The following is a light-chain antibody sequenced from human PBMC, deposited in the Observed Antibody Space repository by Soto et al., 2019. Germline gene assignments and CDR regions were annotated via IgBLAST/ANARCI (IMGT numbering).Light chain of an antibody. CDR3: QHYNSSSEA. CDR1: QTISSW. J-gene: IGKJ1*01. V-gene: IGKV1-5*03. CDR2: KAS. Sequence: DIHMTQSPSTLSGSVGDRVTLTCRASQTISSWLAWYQQKPGKAPKLLIYKASTLKSGVPSRFSGSGSGTDFTLTISSLQPDDFATYYCQHYNSSSEAFGQGTKVDIK.